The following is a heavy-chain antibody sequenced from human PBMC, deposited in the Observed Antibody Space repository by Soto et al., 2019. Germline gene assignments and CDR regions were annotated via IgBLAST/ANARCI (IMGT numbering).Heavy chain of an antibody. CDR1: GFTFSDSY. D-gene: IGHD3-22*01. J-gene: IGHJ4*02. Sequence: QVQLVESGGGLVKPGGSLRLSCAASGFTFSDSYMSWIRQAPGKGLEWVSYISSSDSIIYYSDSVKGRFIISRDNAKNSLYLQMNSLRAEDTAVYYCARVLGYYDSSGYFDYWGQGTLVTVSS. CDR3: ARVLGYYDSSGYFDY. V-gene: IGHV3-11*01. CDR2: ISSSDSII.